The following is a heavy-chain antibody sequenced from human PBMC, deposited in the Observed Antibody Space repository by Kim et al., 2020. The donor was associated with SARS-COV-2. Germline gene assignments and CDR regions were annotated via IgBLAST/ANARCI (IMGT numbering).Heavy chain of an antibody. CDR3: ARSMAYYYGSGSYYTPGYYYGMDV. CDR1: GGTFSSYT. D-gene: IGHD3-10*01. Sequence: SVKVSCKASGGTFSSYTISWVRQAPGQGLEWMGRIIPILGMANYAQKFQGRVTITADKSTSTAYMELSSLRSEDTAVYYCARSMAYYYGSGSYYTPGYYYGMDVWGQGTTVTVSS. CDR2: IIPILGMA. V-gene: IGHV1-69*02. J-gene: IGHJ6*02.